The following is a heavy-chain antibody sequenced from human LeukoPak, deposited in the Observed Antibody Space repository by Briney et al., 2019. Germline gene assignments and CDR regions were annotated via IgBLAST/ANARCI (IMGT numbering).Heavy chain of an antibody. Sequence: GGSLRLSCAASGFTFSSYWMHWVRQAPGKGLVWVSRINSDGSSTSYADSVKGRFTISRDNAKNTLYLQMNSLRAEDTAIYYCARDERLLSFLKWGQGTLVTVSS. CDR3: ARDERLLSFLK. V-gene: IGHV3-74*01. D-gene: IGHD3-3*01. CDR2: INSDGSST. CDR1: GFTFSSYW. J-gene: IGHJ4*02.